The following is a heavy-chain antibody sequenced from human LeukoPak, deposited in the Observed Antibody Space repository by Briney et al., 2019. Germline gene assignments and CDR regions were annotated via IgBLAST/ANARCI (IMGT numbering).Heavy chain of an antibody. V-gene: IGHV1-18*01. Sequence: ASVKVSCKASGYTFTSYGISWVRQAPGQGLEWMGWISAYNGNTNYAQKLQGRVTITADESTSTAYMELRSLRSDDTAVYYCATSSGWTLDYWGQGTLVTVSS. CDR3: ATSSGWTLDY. D-gene: IGHD6-19*01. CDR2: ISAYNGNT. CDR1: GYTFTSYG. J-gene: IGHJ4*02.